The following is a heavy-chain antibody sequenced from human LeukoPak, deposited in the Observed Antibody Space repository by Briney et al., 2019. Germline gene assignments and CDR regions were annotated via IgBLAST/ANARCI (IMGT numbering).Heavy chain of an antibody. CDR1: GGTFSSYA. Sequence: GASVKVSCKASGGTFSSYAISWVRQAPGQGLEWMGGIIPIFGTANYAQKFQGRVTITADKSTSTAYMELSSLRSEDTAVYYCARSYRRGVTAIDYFDYWGQGTLVTVSS. D-gene: IGHD2-21*02. V-gene: IGHV1-69*06. CDR2: IIPIFGTA. CDR3: ARSYRRGVTAIDYFDY. J-gene: IGHJ4*02.